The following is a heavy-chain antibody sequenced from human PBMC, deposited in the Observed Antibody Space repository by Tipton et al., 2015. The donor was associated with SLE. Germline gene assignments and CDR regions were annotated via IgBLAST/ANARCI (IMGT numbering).Heavy chain of an antibody. Sequence: QLVQSGGGLVQPGRSLRLSCTASGFTFGDYAMSWVRQAPGKGLEWVGFIRSKAYGGTADYAASVKGRFTISRDDSKSIAYLQLNSLTTEDTALYYCTRDSYSSSWFDAFDIWGQGTVVTVSS. CDR1: GFTFGDYA. CDR2: IRSKAYGGTA. D-gene: IGHD6-13*01. CDR3: TRDSYSSSWFDAFDI. J-gene: IGHJ3*02. V-gene: IGHV3-49*04.